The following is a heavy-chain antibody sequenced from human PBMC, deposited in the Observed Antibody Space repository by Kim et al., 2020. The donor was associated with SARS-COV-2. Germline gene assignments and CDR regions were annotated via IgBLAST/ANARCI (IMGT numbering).Heavy chain of an antibody. V-gene: IGHV3-48*02. D-gene: IGHD3-22*01. CDR3: AREQTPYYYDSSAMGDFDY. CDR1: GFTFSSYS. Sequence: GGSLRLSCAASGFTFSSYSMNWVRQAPGKGLEWVSYISSSSSTIYYADSVKGRFTISRDNAKNSLYLQMNSLRDEDTAVYYCAREQTPYYYDSSAMGDFDYWGQGTLVTVSS. CDR2: ISSSSSTI. J-gene: IGHJ4*02.